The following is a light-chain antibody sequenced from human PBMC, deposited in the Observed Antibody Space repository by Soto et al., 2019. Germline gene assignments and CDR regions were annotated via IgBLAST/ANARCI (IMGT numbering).Light chain of an antibody. Sequence: DIQMTQAPSSLSASVGDRVTITCRASQGISHYLAWYQQTPGKVPKLLIYAASILQSGVPSRFSGSGSGTDFTLAISSRQPEEGVTYYCQEYNSVPLTFGGGTKVAIK. CDR1: QGISHY. CDR3: QEYNSVPLT. J-gene: IGKJ4*01. V-gene: IGKV1-27*01. CDR2: AAS.